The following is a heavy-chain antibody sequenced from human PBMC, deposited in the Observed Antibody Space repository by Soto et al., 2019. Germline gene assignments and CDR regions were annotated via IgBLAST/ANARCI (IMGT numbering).Heavy chain of an antibody. Sequence: QVQLVESGGGVVQPGRSLRVSCATSGFTFSTNAMHWVRQAPGKGLEWVAVISYDGSSKYYADSVKGRFTISRDNSKNILYLQMNSLRAEDTAVYYCAKDGYDSSGYYLGAFDMWGQGTMVTVSS. J-gene: IGHJ3*02. CDR2: ISYDGSSK. D-gene: IGHD3-22*01. CDR1: GFTFSTNA. V-gene: IGHV3-30*18. CDR3: AKDGYDSSGYYLGAFDM.